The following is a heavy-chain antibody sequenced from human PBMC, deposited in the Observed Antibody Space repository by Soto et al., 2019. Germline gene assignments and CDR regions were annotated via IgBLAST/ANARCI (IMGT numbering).Heavy chain of an antibody. CDR1: GYTFTSYG. CDR2: ISAYNGNT. Sequence: QVQLVQSGAEVKKPGASVKVSCKASGYTFTSYGISWVRQAPGQGLEWMGWISAYNGNTNYAQKLQGRATIPTDTPTSTAYRELRRLRSNDTAVYYCPRDQGGISSYWAQEPLAPVPS. D-gene: IGHD3-16*01. J-gene: IGHJ4*02. CDR3: PRDQGGISSY. V-gene: IGHV1-18*01.